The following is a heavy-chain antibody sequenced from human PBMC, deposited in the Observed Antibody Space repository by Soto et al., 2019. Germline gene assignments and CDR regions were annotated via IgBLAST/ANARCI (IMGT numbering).Heavy chain of an antibody. D-gene: IGHD6-19*01. V-gene: IGHV4-30-4*01. CDR2: IYYSGST. J-gene: IGHJ5*02. CDR1: GGSISSGDYY. Sequence: SETPSLTCTVSGGSISSGDYYWSWIRQHPGKGLEWIGYIYYSGSTYYNPSLKSRVTISVDKSKNQFSLKLSSVTAADTAVYYCARDWRPISPVAGIRTFDPWGQGTLVTVSS. CDR3: ARDWRPISPVAGIRTFDP.